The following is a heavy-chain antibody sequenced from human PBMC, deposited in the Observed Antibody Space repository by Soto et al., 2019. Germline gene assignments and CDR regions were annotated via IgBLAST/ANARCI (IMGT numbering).Heavy chain of an antibody. Sequence: QVQLVESGVGVVQPGMTLRLSGTASGFTFSSHGMHWVREAPGKGLEWVAVVSFDGTNKNYADSVRGRFTISRDNSKNTLYLQMSSLRAEDTAVYYCANGDSSGFEYFLSWGQGTLVTVSS. CDR2: VSFDGTNK. CDR1: GFTFSSHG. J-gene: IGHJ1*01. CDR3: ANGDSSGFEYFLS. V-gene: IGHV3-30*18. D-gene: IGHD3-22*01.